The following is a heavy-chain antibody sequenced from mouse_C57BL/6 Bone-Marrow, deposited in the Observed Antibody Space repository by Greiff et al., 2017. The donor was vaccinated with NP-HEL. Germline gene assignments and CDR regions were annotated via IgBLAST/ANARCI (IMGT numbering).Heavy chain of an antibody. Sequence: QVQLKQSGAELVKPGASVKLSCKASGYTFTEYSIHWVKQRPGQGLEWIGWFYPGSGSIKYNEKFKDKATLTADKSSSTVYMKLSRLTSEDSAVYVSARHEEGSNDAFAYWGQGTLVTVSA. CDR3: ARHEEGSNDAFAY. D-gene: IGHD2-12*01. V-gene: IGHV1-62-2*01. CDR1: GYTFTEYS. J-gene: IGHJ3*01. CDR2: FYPGSGSI.